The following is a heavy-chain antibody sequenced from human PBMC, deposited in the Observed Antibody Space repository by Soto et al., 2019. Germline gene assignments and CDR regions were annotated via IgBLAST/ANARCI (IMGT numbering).Heavy chain of an antibody. V-gene: IGHV4-39*01. CDR1: GGSISSSSYY. J-gene: IGHJ6*02. CDR2: IYYSGST. CDR3: ARSLTTVVTMDV. D-gene: IGHD4-17*01. Sequence: QLQLQESGPGLVKPSETLSLTCTVSGGSISSSSYYWGWIRQPPGKGLEWIGSIYYSGSTYYNPSLQSRVTLSVETSKTQFSLKLSSVTAADTAVYYCARSLTTVVTMDVWDQGTTVTVSS.